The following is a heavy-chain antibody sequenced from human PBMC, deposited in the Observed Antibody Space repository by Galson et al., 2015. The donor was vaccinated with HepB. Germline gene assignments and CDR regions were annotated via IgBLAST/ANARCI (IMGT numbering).Heavy chain of an antibody. D-gene: IGHD2-2*01. V-gene: IGHV1-18*01. CDR3: TGSAALQYCSSTSCPNYYYGMDV. Sequence: SVKVSCKASGYTFTSYGISWVRQAPGQGLEWMGWISAYNGNTNYAQKLQGRVTVTTDTSTSTAYMELRSLRSDDTAVYYCTGSAALQYCSSTSCPNYYYGMDVWGQGTTVTVSS. CDR1: GYTFTSYG. J-gene: IGHJ6*02. CDR2: ISAYNGNT.